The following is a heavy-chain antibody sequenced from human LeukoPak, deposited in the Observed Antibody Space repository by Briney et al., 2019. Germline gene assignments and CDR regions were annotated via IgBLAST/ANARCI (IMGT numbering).Heavy chain of an antibody. CDR2: ISAYNADT. J-gene: IGHJ4*02. Sequence: ASVKVSCKASGYTFTSYGISWVRQAPGQGLEWMGWISAYNADTNFAQKFQGRVTMTIDASTTTAYMELRSLRSDDTAVYYCARAMVRGVKTPGYWGQGTLVTVSS. D-gene: IGHD3-10*01. V-gene: IGHV1-18*01. CDR3: ARAMVRGVKTPGY. CDR1: GYTFTSYG.